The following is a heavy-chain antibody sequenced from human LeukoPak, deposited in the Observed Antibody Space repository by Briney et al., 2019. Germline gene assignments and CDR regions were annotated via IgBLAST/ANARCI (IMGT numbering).Heavy chain of an antibody. CDR1: GGTFSDYA. D-gene: IGHD3-3*01. CDR2: IIPIVGTT. Sequence: SVKVSCKASGGTFSDYAISWVRQAPGQGLEWMGRIIPIVGTTNYEQKFQGRVTMTTDGSTTTAYMELSSLTSEDTAVYYCAREVGVTIFGVVPGYFDYWGQGTLVTVSS. V-gene: IGHV1-69*05. J-gene: IGHJ4*02. CDR3: AREVGVTIFGVVPGYFDY.